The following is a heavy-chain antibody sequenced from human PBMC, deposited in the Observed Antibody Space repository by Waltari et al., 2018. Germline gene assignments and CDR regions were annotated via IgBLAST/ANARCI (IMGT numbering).Heavy chain of an antibody. CDR3: ARGSDVVEVPAANGVVIGP. Sequence: EVQLVESGGGLVQPGGSLRLSCIASGFPFSNYWMHWVRRSPGKGLVWSSRISSEGAKANYADSVQGRFTISRDSAKNILYLQMSNLRADDAALYYCARGSDVVEVPAANGVVIGPWGQGTLVTVSS. J-gene: IGHJ5*02. CDR2: ISSEGAKA. CDR1: GFPFSNYW. V-gene: IGHV3-74*01. D-gene: IGHD2-2*01.